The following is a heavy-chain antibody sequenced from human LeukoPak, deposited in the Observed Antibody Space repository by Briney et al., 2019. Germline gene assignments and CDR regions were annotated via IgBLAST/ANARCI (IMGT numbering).Heavy chain of an antibody. CDR1: GLTFSSYW. CDR3: ARDLRLGSGR. D-gene: IGHD2-15*01. CDR2: IKQDGSEK. V-gene: IGHV3-7*01. Sequence: GGSLRLSCAASGLTFSSYWMSWVRQAPGKGLEWVANIKQDGSEKYYVDSVKGRFTISRDNAKNSLYLQMNSLRAEDTAVYYCARDLRLGSGRWGQGTLVTVSS. J-gene: IGHJ4*02.